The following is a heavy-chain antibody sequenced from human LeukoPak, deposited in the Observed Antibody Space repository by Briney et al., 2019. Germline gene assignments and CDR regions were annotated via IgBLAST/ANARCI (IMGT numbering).Heavy chain of an antibody. CDR2: IRSSGSDT. V-gene: IGHV3-11*06. D-gene: IGHD5-18*01. CDR3: ARVRTNGYSYGSDY. CDR1: GFTFSDYH. J-gene: IGHJ4*02. Sequence: GGSLRLSCAASGFTFSDYHMSWIRQAPGKGLEWISYIRSSGSDTNYADSVRGRFTISRDNAKNSLYLQMNSLRAEDTAVYYCARVRTNGYSYGSDYWGQGTLVTVSS.